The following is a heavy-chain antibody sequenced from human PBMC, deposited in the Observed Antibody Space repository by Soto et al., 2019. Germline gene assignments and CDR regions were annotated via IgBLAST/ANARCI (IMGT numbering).Heavy chain of an antibody. V-gene: IGHV4-34*01. CDR1: GGSFSGYY. J-gene: IGHJ4*02. Sequence: SETLSLTCAVYGGSFSGYYWSWIRQPPGKGLEWIGEINHSGSTNYNPSLKSRVTISVDTSKNQFSLKLSSVTAADTAVYYCARPIYNWNYYFDYWGQGTLVTVSS. CDR3: ARPIYNWNYYFDY. CDR2: INHSGST. D-gene: IGHD1-7*01.